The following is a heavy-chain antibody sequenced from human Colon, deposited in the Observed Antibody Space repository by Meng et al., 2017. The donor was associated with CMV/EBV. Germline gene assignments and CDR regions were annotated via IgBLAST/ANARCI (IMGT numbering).Heavy chain of an antibody. V-gene: IGHV3-74*01. CDR1: GFTFSTYW. J-gene: IGHJ4*02. CDR2: INSDGTII. CDR3: VRGAPFDY. Sequence: GGSLRLSCATSGFTFSTYWMHWVRQVPGKGLVWVSRINSDGTIIDYADSVKGRFTISRDNAKNTLGLQMNSLRDEDTAVFYCVRGAPFDYWGQGTLVTVSS.